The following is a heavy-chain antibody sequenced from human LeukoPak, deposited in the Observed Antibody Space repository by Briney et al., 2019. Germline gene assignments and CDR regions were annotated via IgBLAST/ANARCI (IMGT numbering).Heavy chain of an antibody. D-gene: IGHD6-19*01. V-gene: IGHV3-7*01. J-gene: IGHJ4*01. CDR2: IKQDGSVK. CDR1: GFTFSNYW. CDR3: ARIGYSSSCTDY. Sequence: PGGSLRLSCVVSGFTFSNYWMTWVRQAPGRGLEWVANIKQDGSVKYYVDSLKGRFTISRDNAKNTLYLQMNSLRAEDTAVYYCARIGYSSSCTDYWGHGTLVTVSS.